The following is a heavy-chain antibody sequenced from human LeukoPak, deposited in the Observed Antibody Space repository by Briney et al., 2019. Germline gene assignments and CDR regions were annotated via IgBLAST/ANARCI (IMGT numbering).Heavy chain of an antibody. CDR1: GFTFSSYA. CDR3: ASDREYSGYDRDY. D-gene: IGHD5-12*01. J-gene: IGHJ4*02. V-gene: IGHV3-23*01. CDR2: ISGSGGST. Sequence: GGSLRLSCAAPGFTFSSYAMSWVRQAPGKGLEWVSAISGSGGSTYYADSVKGRFTISRDNSKNTLYLQMNSLRAEDTAVYYCASDREYSGYDRDYWGQGTLVTVSS.